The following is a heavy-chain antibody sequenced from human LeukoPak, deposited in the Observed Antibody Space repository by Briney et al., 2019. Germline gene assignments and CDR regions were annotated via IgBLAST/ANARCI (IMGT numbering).Heavy chain of an antibody. D-gene: IGHD3-16*02. Sequence: SQTLSLTCTVSGGSISSGSYYWSWIRQPAGKGLEWIGRISSSGSTNYNPSLKSRVTISVDTSKNQFSLKLSSVTAADTAVYYCARLGIRYDYVWGSYRYWYYYYYMDVWGKGTTVTISS. CDR3: ARLGIRYDYVWGSYRYWYYYYYMDV. CDR2: ISSSGST. CDR1: GGSISSGSYY. V-gene: IGHV4-61*02. J-gene: IGHJ6*03.